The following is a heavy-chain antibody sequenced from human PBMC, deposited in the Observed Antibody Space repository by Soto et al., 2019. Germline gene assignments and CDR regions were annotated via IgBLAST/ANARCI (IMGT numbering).Heavy chain of an antibody. CDR3: ARSGYSSGWYRGGAYYYGMDV. Sequence: ASVKVSCKASGYTFTGYYMHWVRQAPGQGLEWMGWINPNSGGTNYAQKFQGWVTMTRDTSISTAYMGLSRLRSDDTAVYYCARSGYSSGWYRGGAYYYGMDVWGQGTTVTVSS. J-gene: IGHJ6*02. V-gene: IGHV1-2*04. CDR2: INPNSGGT. D-gene: IGHD6-19*01. CDR1: GYTFTGYY.